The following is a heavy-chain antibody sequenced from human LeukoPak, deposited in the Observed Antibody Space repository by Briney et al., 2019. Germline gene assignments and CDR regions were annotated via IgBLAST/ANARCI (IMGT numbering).Heavy chain of an antibody. D-gene: IGHD3-10*01. J-gene: IGHJ3*02. CDR1: GYTFTSYD. CDR2: MNPNSGNT. Sequence: ASVKVSCKASGYTFTSYDIDWVRQATGQGLEWMGWMNPNSGNTGYAQKFQGRVTITRNTSISTAYMELSSLRSEDTAVYYCARDKSRTYGSADAFDIWGQGTMVTVSS. V-gene: IGHV1-8*03. CDR3: ARDKSRTYGSADAFDI.